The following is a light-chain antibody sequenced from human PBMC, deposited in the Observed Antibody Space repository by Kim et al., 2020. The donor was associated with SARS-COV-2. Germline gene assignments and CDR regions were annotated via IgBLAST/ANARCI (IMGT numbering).Light chain of an antibody. CDR2: SNN. CDR3: ATWDDSLNGLYV. V-gene: IGLV1-44*01. J-gene: IGLJ1*01. CDR1: SSNIGSNT. Sequence: ELTQPPSASGTPGQRVTISCSGSSSNIGSNTVNWYQQLPGTAPKLLIYSNNQRPSGVPDRFSGSKSGTSASLAISGLQSEDEADYYCATWDDSLNGLYVFGTGTKVTVL.